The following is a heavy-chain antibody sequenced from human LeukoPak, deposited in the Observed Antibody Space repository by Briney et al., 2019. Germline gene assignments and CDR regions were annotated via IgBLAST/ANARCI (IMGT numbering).Heavy chain of an antibody. CDR3: ARPVDNSIWYDALDI. V-gene: IGHV4-59*08. CDR1: GVSISSYY. D-gene: IGHD6-13*01. Sequence: SETLSLTCTVSGVSISSYYWTWIRQPPGKGLEWIGNIHYSGSPNYNPSLKSRVTMSLDTSKNQFSLKLSSVPAADTAVYYCARPVDNSIWYDALDIWGQGTVVTVSS. J-gene: IGHJ3*02. CDR2: IHYSGSP.